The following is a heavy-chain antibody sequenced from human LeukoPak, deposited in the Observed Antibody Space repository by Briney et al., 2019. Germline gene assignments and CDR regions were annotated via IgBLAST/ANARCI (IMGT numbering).Heavy chain of an antibody. V-gene: IGHV4-39*01. D-gene: IGHD6-13*01. CDR3: ARPLGSQASLNWFDP. CDR1: GGSISSSSYY. Sequence: SETLSLTCTVSGGSISSSSYYWGWIRQPPGKGLEWIGSIYYSGSTYYNPSLKSRVTISVDTSKNQFSLKLSSVTVADTAVYYCARPLGSQASLNWFDPWGQGTLVTVSS. CDR2: IYYSGST. J-gene: IGHJ5*02.